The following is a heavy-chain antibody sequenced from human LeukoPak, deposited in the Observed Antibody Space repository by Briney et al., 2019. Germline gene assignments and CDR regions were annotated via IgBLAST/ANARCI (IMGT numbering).Heavy chain of an antibody. CDR3: AKARDYGDSLDY. D-gene: IGHD4-17*01. CDR2: ISGSGYST. J-gene: IGHJ4*02. CDR1: GFTFNNYA. V-gene: IGHV3-23*01. Sequence: PGGSLRLSCVASGFTFNNYAMTWVRQAPGKGLEWVSAISGSGYSTYYADSVKGRFTISRDNSKNTLYLQMNSLRAEDTAVYYCAKARDYGDSLDYWGQGTLVTVSS.